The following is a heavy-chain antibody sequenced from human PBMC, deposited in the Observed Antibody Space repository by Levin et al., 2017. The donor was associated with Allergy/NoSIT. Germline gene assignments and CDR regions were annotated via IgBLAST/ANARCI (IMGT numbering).Heavy chain of an antibody. Sequence: SGGSLRLSCKGSGYNFGNYWIGWVRLMPGKGREWMGVIYPGDSDTRYSPSFQGQVTISADKSISTAYLQWSSLKASDSAIYYCARRGPSQGWFDPWGQGTLVTVSS. CDR2: IYPGDSDT. CDR3: ARRGPSQGWFDP. V-gene: IGHV5-51*06. D-gene: IGHD3-10*01. CDR1: GYNFGNYW. J-gene: IGHJ5*02.